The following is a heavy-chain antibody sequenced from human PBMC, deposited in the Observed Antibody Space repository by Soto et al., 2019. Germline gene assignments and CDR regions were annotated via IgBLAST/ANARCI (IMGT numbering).Heavy chain of an antibody. D-gene: IGHD3-10*02. V-gene: IGHV1-18*01. CDR1: GYTFTSYG. Sequence: GAPVKFTFKASGYTFTSYGISWVRQAPGQGLEWMGWISAYNGNTNYAQKLQGRVTMTTDTSTSTAYMELRSLRSDDTAVYYCARDGAYVGFDYWGQGTLVTVSS. J-gene: IGHJ4*02. CDR3: ARDGAYVGFDY. CDR2: ISAYNGNT.